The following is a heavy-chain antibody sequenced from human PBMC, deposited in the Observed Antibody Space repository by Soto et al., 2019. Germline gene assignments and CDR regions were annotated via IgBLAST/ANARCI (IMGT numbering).Heavy chain of an antibody. V-gene: IGHV3-48*02. D-gene: IGHD6-19*01. Sequence: EVQLVESGGGLVQPGGSLRLSCAASGFTFTSHNMAWVRQARGKGMGWFSYIRGSGVTIYYADSVRGRFTISRDNAKYSLYLQMNSLIDENTAVYFCAIDPSVGSSGWYLLVYWGQGALVTVTS. CDR1: GFTFTSHN. CDR2: IRGSGVTI. J-gene: IGHJ4*02. CDR3: AIDPSVGSSGWYLLVY.